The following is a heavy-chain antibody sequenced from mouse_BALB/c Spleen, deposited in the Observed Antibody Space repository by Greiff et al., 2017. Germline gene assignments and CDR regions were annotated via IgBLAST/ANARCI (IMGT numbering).Heavy chain of an antibody. J-gene: IGHJ3*01. V-gene: IGHV5-4*02. CDR1: GFTFSDYY. Sequence: EVQLVESGGGLVKPGGSLKLSCAASGFTFSDYYMYWVRQTPEKRLEWVATISDGGSYTYYPDSVKGRFTISRDNAKNNLYLQMSSLKSEDTAMYYCAREEGDGAFAYWGQGTLVTVSA. CDR2: ISDGGSYT. CDR3: AREEGDGAFAY. D-gene: IGHD3-3*01.